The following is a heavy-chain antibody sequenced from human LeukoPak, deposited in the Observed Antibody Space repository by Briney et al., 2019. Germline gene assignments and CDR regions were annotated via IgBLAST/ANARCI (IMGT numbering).Heavy chain of an antibody. CDR3: ARQYSSSWAYWFDP. D-gene: IGHD6-13*01. CDR2: IYNSETT. CDR1: GGAISSYY. J-gene: IGHJ5*02. V-gene: IGHV4-59*01. Sequence: PSETLSLTCTVSGGAISSYYWSWIRQPPGKGLEWIAYIYNSETTNYNPSLKSRVTISVDTSKNQFSLRLSSVTAAETAVYYCARQYSSSWAYWFDPWGQGTLVTVSS.